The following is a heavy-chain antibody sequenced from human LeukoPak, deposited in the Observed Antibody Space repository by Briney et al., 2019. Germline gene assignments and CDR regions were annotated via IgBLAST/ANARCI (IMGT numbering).Heavy chain of an antibody. CDR1: GFTVSSNS. D-gene: IGHD4-17*01. CDR3: ARSNDYGDYYFDY. V-gene: IGHV3-53*01. Sequence: GGSLRLSCTVSGFTVSSNSMSWVRQAPGKGLEWVSFIYSDNTHYSDSVKGRFTISRDNSKNTLYLQMNSLRAEDTAVYYCARSNDYGDYYFDYWGQGTLVTVSS. CDR2: IYSDNT. J-gene: IGHJ4*02.